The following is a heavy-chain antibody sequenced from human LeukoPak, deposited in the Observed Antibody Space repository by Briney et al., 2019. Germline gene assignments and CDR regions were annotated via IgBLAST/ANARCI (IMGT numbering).Heavy chain of an antibody. V-gene: IGHV4-38-2*02. CDR3: ARTVGGGARSRAFDI. CDR1: DYSISSDYY. Sequence: PSETLSLTCTVSDYSISSDYYWGWIRQPPGKGLEWIGSINHSGNTYYNPSLRSRVTMSVDTSKKQFSMELSCVTAADTAVYYCARTVGGGARSRAFDIWGHGTVVTVSS. D-gene: IGHD4-23*01. CDR2: INHSGNT. J-gene: IGHJ3*02.